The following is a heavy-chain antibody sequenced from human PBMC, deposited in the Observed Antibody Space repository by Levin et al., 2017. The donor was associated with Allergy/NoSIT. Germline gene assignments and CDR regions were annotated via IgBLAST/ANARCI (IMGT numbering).Heavy chain of an antibody. Sequence: PSETLSLTCTVSGGSISSSRSNHWGWIRQPPGKGLEWIGNIHYTGTTYYNPSLQSRVTMSVDTPKNQFSLRLSSVTAADTAVYHCARLPTGWPNRFDPWGQGTLGTVSS. J-gene: IGHJ5*02. CDR3: ARLPTGWPNRFDP. CDR2: IHYTGTT. V-gene: IGHV4-39*01. CDR1: GGSISSSRSNH.